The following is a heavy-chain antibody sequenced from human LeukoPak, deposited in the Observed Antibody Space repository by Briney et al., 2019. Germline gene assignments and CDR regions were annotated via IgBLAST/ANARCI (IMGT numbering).Heavy chain of an antibody. J-gene: IGHJ3*01. CDR2: INPDGSTI. V-gene: IGHV3-74*01. CDR3: TRGLSGTHNAFDL. CDR1: VFRFGNYF. Sequence: PGGSLRLSCAASVFRFGNYFMHWARQARGKGRIWVSRINPDGSTIYYTDSVKGLFTISRDNVGSSLYLEMNSLSVEDTALYYCTRGLSGTHNAFDLWGQGTLVTVSS. D-gene: IGHD1-26*01.